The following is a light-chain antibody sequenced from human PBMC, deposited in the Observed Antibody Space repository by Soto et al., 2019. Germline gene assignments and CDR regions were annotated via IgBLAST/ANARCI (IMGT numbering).Light chain of an antibody. CDR2: DVS. V-gene: IGLV2-14*01. Sequence: QSALTQPASVSGSPGQSITISCTGTSSDVGGYKYVSWYQQHPGKAPKLMIYDVSNRPSGVSNRFSGSKSGNTASLTISGLQDEDEADYYCSSYTSGTTPVVFGGGTKLTVL. CDR3: SSYTSGTTPVV. CDR1: SSDVGGYKY. J-gene: IGLJ2*01.